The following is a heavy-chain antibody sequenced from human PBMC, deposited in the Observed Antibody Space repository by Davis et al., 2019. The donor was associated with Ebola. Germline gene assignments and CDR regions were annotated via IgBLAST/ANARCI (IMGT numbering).Heavy chain of an antibody. Sequence: AASVKVSCKASGYTFTSYGISWVRQAPRQGLEWMGWISAYNGNTNYAQKLQGRVTMTTDTSTSTAYMELRSLRSEDTAVYYCATVFGGYLGYWGQGTLVTVSS. CDR3: ATVFGGYLGY. D-gene: IGHD5-12*01. J-gene: IGHJ4*02. CDR2: ISAYNGNT. V-gene: IGHV1-18*01. CDR1: GYTFTSYG.